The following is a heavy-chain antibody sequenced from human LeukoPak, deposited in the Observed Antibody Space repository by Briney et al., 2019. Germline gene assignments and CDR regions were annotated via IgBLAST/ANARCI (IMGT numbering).Heavy chain of an antibody. CDR3: AHIMLAADLDY. J-gene: IGHJ4*02. CDR1: GFSLTTSGVG. V-gene: IGHV2-5*02. Sequence: SGPTLVRPTQTLTLTCTFSGFSLTTSGVGVGWIRQPPGKALEWLAVIFWDDDKRYSPSLKSRLTITKDTSKNQVVLTMTRMDPLDTATFYCAHIMLAADLDYWGQGTLVTVSS. CDR2: IFWDDDK. D-gene: IGHD6-13*01.